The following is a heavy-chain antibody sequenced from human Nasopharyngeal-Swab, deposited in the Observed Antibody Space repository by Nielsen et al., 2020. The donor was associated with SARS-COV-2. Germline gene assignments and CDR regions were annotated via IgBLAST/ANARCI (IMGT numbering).Heavy chain of an antibody. J-gene: IGHJ4*02. V-gene: IGHV4-34*01. Sequence: SETLSLTCAVYGGSFSGYYWSWIRQPPGKGLEWIGEINHSGSTNYNPSLKSRVTISVDTSKNQFSLKLSSVTAADTAVYYCATYYYDSSGYYLFDHWGQGTLVTVSS. CDR3: ATYYYDSSGYYLFDH. D-gene: IGHD3-22*01. CDR2: INHSGST. CDR1: GGSFSGYY.